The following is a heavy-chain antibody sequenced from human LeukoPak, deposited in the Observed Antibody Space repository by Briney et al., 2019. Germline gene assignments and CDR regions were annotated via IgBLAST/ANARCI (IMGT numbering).Heavy chain of an antibody. CDR1: GGPFSGHY. CDR3: ARDYEMVRVPCRYFDY. J-gene: IGHJ4*02. D-gene: IGHD3-10*01. V-gene: IGHV4-34*01. CDR2: INRSGST. Sequence: SETLSLTCAVYGGPFSGHYWSWIRQPPGKGLEWIGEINRSGSTNYNPSLKSRVAISVDTSKSQFSLNLISVTAADTAVYYCARDYEMVRVPCRYFDYWGQGTLVTVSS.